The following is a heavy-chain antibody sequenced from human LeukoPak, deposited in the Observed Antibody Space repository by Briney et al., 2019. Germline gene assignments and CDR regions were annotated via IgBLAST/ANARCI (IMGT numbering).Heavy chain of an antibody. Sequence: SETLSLTCTVSGGSISSSNYYWGWIRQPPGKGLEWIGSFYYSGSTYYNPSLKSRVTISGDTSKNQFSLKLSSVTAADTAVYYCARDSSVYYRLFDYWGQGTLVTVSS. V-gene: IGHV4-39*01. CDR3: ARDSSVYYRLFDY. CDR1: GGSISSSNYY. J-gene: IGHJ4*02. D-gene: IGHD3-22*01. CDR2: FYYSGST.